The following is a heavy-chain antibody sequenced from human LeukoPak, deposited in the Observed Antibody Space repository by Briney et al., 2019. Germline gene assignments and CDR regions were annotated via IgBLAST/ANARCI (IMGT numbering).Heavy chain of an antibody. V-gene: IGHV3-30*18. Sequence: PGGSLRLSCAASGFTFSSYGMHWVRQAPGKGLEWVAVISYDGSNKYYADSVKGRFTISRDNSKNTLYLQMNSLRAEDTAVYYCAKLYPSPDYDSSGYYLGPFHDAFDIWGQGTMVTVSS. J-gene: IGHJ3*02. CDR1: GFTFSSYG. D-gene: IGHD3-22*01. CDR2: ISYDGSNK. CDR3: AKLYPSPDYDSSGYYLGPFHDAFDI.